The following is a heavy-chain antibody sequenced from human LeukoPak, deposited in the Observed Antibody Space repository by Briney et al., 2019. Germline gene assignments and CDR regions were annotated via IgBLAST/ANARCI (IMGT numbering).Heavy chain of an antibody. CDR2: LYTSGSA. D-gene: IGHD3-22*01. CDR1: GGSISSGSYY. Sequence: KTSETLPLTCTVSGGSISSGSYYWNWIRQPAGKGLEWIGRLYTSGSANYNPSLRSRVTISVDTSKNQFSLKLSSVTAADTAVYYCARDQRYYYDKIAVDWGQGTLVTVSS. J-gene: IGHJ4*02. CDR3: ARDQRYYYDKIAVD. V-gene: IGHV4-61*02.